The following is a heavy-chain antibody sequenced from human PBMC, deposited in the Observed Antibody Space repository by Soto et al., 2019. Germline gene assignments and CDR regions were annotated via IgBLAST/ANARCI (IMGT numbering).Heavy chain of an antibody. CDR3: TTARVGY. V-gene: IGHV3-15*01. CDR2: IKTKSEGETT. Sequence: GGSLRLSCVVSGFIFSEAWMSWVRQAPGKGLEWVARIKTKSEGETTDYVAPVKGRFSISRDDSKNMVFLQMDSLKTEDTAVYYCTTARVGYWGQGTLVTVSS. CDR1: GFIFSEAW. J-gene: IGHJ4*02.